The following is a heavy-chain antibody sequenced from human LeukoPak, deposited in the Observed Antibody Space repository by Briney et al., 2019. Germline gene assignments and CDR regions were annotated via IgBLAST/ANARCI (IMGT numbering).Heavy chain of an antibody. D-gene: IGHD2-2*02. CDR2: IRYDGSNK. CDR3: AKDGREALTVVPAAIGGLSRGFPYYYYYYMDV. J-gene: IGHJ6*03. Sequence: GGSLRLSCAASGFTFSSYGMHWVRQAPGKGLEWVAFIRYDGSNKYYTDSVKGRFTISRDNSETTLYLQMNSLRPEDTAVYYCAKDGREALTVVPAAIGGLSRGFPYYYYYYMDVWGKGTTVTVSS. CDR1: GFTFSSYG. V-gene: IGHV3-30*02.